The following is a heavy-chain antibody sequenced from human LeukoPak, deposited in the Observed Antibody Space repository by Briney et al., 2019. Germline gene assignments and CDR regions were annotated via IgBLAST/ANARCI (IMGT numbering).Heavy chain of an antibody. D-gene: IGHD2-2*01. V-gene: IGHV4-30-4*08. CDR1: GGSISSGDYY. CDR3: ARVPAALTWFDP. Sequence: SRTLSLTCTVSGGSISSGDYYWSWIRQPPGKGLEWIGYIYYSGSTYYNPSLKSRVTISVDTSKNQFSLKLSSVTAADTAVYYCARVPAALTWFDPWGQGTLVTVSS. CDR2: IYYSGST. J-gene: IGHJ5*02.